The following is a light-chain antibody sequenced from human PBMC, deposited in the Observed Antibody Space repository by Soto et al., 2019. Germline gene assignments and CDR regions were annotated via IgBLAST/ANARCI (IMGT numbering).Light chain of an antibody. CDR2: AAS. CDR1: QTIRRY. Sequence: DIQMSQSPSSLSASVRDRVTITCRASQTIRRYLSWSQQKPWKAPKLLIFAASSLRNGVPSRFKGSGSGTDFPLTISSLQVADGATYYCQQGYSTPYTFGQGTKLEIK. J-gene: IGKJ2*01. CDR3: QQGYSTPYT. V-gene: IGKV1-39*01.